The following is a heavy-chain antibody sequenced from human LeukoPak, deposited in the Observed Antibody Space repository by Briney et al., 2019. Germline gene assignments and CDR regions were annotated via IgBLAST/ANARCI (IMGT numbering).Heavy chain of an antibody. CDR3: ARGGSVWDNPFDY. CDR2: INPTSGGT. J-gene: IGHJ4*02. CDR1: GYTFTGYY. D-gene: IGHD6-19*01. V-gene: IGHV1-2*02. Sequence: ASVKVSCKASGYTFTGYYIHWVRQAPGQGLEWMGWINPTSGGTKYAQKFQGRVTMTRDTSISTAYMELSRLRADDTAVFYCARGGSVWDNPFDYWGQGTLVTVSS.